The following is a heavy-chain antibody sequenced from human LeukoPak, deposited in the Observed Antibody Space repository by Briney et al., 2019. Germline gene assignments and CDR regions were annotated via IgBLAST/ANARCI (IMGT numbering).Heavy chain of an antibody. J-gene: IGHJ4*02. Sequence: SETLSLTCTVSGYSISSGYYWGWIRQPPGKGLEWIGSIYHSGSTYYNPSLKSRVTISVDTSKNQFSLKLSSVTAADTAVYYCARHEYCSGGSCYNFDYWGQGTLVTVSS. V-gene: IGHV4-38-2*02. CDR3: ARHEYCSGGSCYNFDY. CDR2: IYHSGST. CDR1: GYSISSGYY. D-gene: IGHD2-15*01.